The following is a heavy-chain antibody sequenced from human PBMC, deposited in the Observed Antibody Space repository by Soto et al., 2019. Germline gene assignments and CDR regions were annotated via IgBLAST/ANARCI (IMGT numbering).Heavy chain of an antibody. CDR3: VRDRYSSSGWFDP. Sequence: SQTLSLTSAIPGDSVSSYSAAWNWIRQSPSGGLEWLGRTYYRCRFFSDYAESVKSRIIINPDTSKNQFPLQLKSVTPEDTAVYYCVRDRYSSSGWFDPWGQGTPVTVSS. V-gene: IGHV6-1*01. D-gene: IGHD3-10*01. J-gene: IGHJ5*02. CDR1: GDSVSSYSAA. CDR2: TYYRCRFFS.